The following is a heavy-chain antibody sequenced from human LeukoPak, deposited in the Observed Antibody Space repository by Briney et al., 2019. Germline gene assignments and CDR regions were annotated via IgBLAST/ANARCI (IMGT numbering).Heavy chain of an antibody. CDR3: ARLYTVYCSSTSCPPDY. CDR2: ISAYNGNT. CDR1: GYTFTSYG. J-gene: IGHJ4*02. Sequence: ASVKVSCKASGYTFTSYGISWVRQAPGQGLEWMGWISAYNGNTNYAQKLQGRVTMTTDTSTSTAYMELRSLRSDDTAVYYRARLYTVYCSSTSCPPDYWGQGTLVTVSS. D-gene: IGHD2-2*01. V-gene: IGHV1-18*01.